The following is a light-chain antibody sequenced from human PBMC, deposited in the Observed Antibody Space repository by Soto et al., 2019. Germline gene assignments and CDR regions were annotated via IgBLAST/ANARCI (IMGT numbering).Light chain of an antibody. Sequence: EIVLTQSPGTLSLSPGERAALSCRASQYVGSIYLAWYQQQPGQAPRLLIYGVSNRATGIPERFSGSGSGTDFTLTISRLEAEDFAVYYCQHYAGPPPWTFGQGTKVEIK. CDR3: QHYAGPPPWT. CDR2: GVS. J-gene: IGKJ1*01. CDR1: QYVGSIY. V-gene: IGKV3-20*01.